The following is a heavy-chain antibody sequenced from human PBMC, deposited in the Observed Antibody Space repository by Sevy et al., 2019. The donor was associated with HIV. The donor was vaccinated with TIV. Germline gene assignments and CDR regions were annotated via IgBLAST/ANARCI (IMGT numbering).Heavy chain of an antibody. Sequence: GGSLRLSCAASGFTFSNYAMNWVRQVPGKGLEWVSGITDSGGGTFYADSVKGRFAISRDNSKNTLYLQMNSLSAEDTAVYYCAKDPWDYCGGDCLYYFDSWGQGTLVTVSS. CDR2: ITDSGGGT. J-gene: IGHJ4*02. CDR1: GFTFSNYA. D-gene: IGHD2-21*02. V-gene: IGHV3-23*01. CDR3: AKDPWDYCGGDCLYYFDS.